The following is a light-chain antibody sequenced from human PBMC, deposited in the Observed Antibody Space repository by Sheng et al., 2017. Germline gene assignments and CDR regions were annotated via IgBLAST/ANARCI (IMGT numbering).Light chain of an antibody. CDR2: GAS. Sequence: EIVMTQSPATLSVSPGERVTLSCRASRSVSSKLAWYQQKPGQAPRLLISGASFRATGIPERFSGSGSGTDFTLSVSRLEPEDFAVYYCQCQYTFGRGTKLEIK. CDR3: QCQYT. V-gene: IGKV3D-15*01. J-gene: IGKJ2*01. CDR1: RSVSSK.